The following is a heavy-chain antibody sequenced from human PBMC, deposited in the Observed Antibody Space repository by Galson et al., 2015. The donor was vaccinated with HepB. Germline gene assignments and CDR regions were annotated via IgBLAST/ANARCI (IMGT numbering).Heavy chain of an antibody. V-gene: IGHV1-69*06. J-gene: IGHJ6*02. CDR3: ASAITMIRGIFFQKKYGLDV. CDR2: IIPLFNTS. CDR1: GGTFRSYA. Sequence: SVKVSCKASGGTFRSYAISWVRQAPGQGLEWMGGIIPLFNTSNYALKFQDRVTITADKSPNTSYMELTSLRSADTAVYYCASAITMIRGIFFQKKYGLDVWGQGATVTVSS. D-gene: IGHD3-10*01.